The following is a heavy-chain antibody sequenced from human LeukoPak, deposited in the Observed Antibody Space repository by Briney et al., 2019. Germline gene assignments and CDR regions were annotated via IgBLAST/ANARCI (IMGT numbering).Heavy chain of an antibody. Sequence: AGGSLRLSCAASGFTFSSYAMSWVRQTPGKGLEWVSAISGSGGSTYYADSVKGRFTISRDNSENTLYLRMNSLRAEDTAVYYCANQRTYYYDSSGYAAFDIWGQGTMVTVSS. V-gene: IGHV3-23*01. D-gene: IGHD3-22*01. CDR2: ISGSGGST. J-gene: IGHJ3*02. CDR1: GFTFSSYA. CDR3: ANQRTYYYDSSGYAAFDI.